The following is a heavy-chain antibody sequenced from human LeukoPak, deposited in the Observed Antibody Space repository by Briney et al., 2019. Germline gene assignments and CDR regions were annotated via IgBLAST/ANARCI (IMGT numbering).Heavy chain of an antibody. D-gene: IGHD5-18*01. J-gene: IGHJ3*02. CDR3: AREYSYGYVHSFDI. CDR1: VYTFTGYY. Sequence: AAVKVSFKPSVYTFTGYYMHFVRQAPGQGLERMGWINHNSGGTNYAQKFQGRVTMTRATSISTASMELRRLRPGDTAVYYCAREYSYGYVHSFDIWGQGTMVTVSS. CDR2: INHNSGGT. V-gene: IGHV1-2*02.